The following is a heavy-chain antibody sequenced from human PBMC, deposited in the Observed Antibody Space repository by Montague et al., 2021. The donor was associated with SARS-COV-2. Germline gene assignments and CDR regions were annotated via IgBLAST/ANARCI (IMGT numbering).Heavy chain of an antibody. J-gene: IGHJ4*02. CDR2: RYHDGRT. CDR1: GGSISTSNW. V-gene: IGHV4-4*02. D-gene: IGHD3-22*01. CDR3: ARDQDDSSGSFDC. Sequence: SETLSLTCAVSGGSISTSNWCTCVRQPPGKRLQWIGERYHDGRTNYNPSLKSRVTITLDKAKNQFSLNLTSVTAADTAIYYCARDQDDSSGSFDCWGPGTLVTVSS.